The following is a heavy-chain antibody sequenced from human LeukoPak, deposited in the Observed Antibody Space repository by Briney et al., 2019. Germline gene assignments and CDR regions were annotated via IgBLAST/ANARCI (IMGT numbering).Heavy chain of an antibody. CDR2: IYYRGST. J-gene: IGHJ4*02. V-gene: IGHV4-39*07. Sequence: SETLSLTCTVSGGSISSYYWSWIRQPPGKGLEWIGSIYYRGSTYYNPSLKSRVTISVDASKNQFSLKLSSVTAADTAVYYCARGLGYCSSTSCSPGGYWGQGTLVTVSS. CDR1: GGSISSYY. D-gene: IGHD2-2*01. CDR3: ARGLGYCSSTSCSPGGY.